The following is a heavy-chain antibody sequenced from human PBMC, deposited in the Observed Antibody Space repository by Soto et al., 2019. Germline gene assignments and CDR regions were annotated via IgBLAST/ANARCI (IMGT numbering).Heavy chain of an antibody. CDR1: GFTFSSYA. CDR3: AKDGGSVCSGGTCYFQAPDY. CDR2: IDGSGRNT. Sequence: PGGSLRLSCAASGFTFSSYAMGWVRQAPGKGLEWVSGIDGSGRNTYYADSVKGRFTISRDNSKNTLSVQMNGLRVEDTALYYCAKDGGSVCSGGTCYFQAPDYWGQGTLVTVSS. V-gene: IGHV3-23*01. D-gene: IGHD2-15*01. J-gene: IGHJ4*02.